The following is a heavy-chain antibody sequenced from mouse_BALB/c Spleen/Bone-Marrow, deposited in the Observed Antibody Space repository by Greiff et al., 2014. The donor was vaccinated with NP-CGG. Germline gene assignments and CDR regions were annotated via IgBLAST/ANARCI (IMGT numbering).Heavy chain of an antibody. CDR3: ARDGDYDEGYAIDY. V-gene: IGHV1-54*01. CDR2: INPGSGGT. Sequence: QVQLQQSGAELVRPGTSVKVSCKASGYAFTNYLIEWVKQRPGQGLEWIGVINPGSGGTNYNEKFKGKATLTADKSSSTAYMQLSSLTSDDSAVYFCARDGDYDEGYAIDYWGQGTPVTVSS. J-gene: IGHJ4*01. CDR1: GYAFTNYL. D-gene: IGHD2-4*01.